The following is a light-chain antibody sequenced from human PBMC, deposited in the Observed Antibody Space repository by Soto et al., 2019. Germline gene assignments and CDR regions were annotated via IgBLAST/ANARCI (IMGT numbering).Light chain of an antibody. CDR2: DVS. Sequence: QSALTQPASVSGSPGQSITISCTGTSSDVGGYNYVSWYQHHPGKAPKLMIYDVSNRPSGVSNRFSGSKSGNTASLTISGLQAEDEADYYCSSYTSSSTVVFGGGTHLTVL. CDR1: SSDVGGYNY. V-gene: IGLV2-14*03. CDR3: SSYTSSSTVV. J-gene: IGLJ2*01.